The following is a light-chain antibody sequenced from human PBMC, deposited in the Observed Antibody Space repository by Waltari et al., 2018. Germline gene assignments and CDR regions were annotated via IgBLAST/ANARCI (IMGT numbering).Light chain of an antibody. J-gene: IGKJ1*01. CDR3: QQFNSFPWT. CDR1: QTISSW. Sequence: DIQMTQSPSSLSASVGDRVTITCRASQTISSWLAWYQQKPGKAPKLLIYKASTLESGVPSRFSGSGSGTESTLTISSLQPGDFATYYCQQFNSFPWTFGHGTKVEIK. CDR2: KAS. V-gene: IGKV1-5*03.